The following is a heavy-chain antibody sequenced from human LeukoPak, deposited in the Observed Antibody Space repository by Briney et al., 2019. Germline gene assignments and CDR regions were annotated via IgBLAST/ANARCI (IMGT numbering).Heavy chain of an antibody. Sequence: ASVKVSCKASGYRFSGSYIHWVRQAPGQGLEWMGRINPNSGDTNYAQKFHGRVTMTRDTSITTAYMELSSLRSEDTAVYYCARAQNIRVPYYDFWSGYSLGGRFDPWGQGTLVTVSS. D-gene: IGHD3-3*01. CDR2: INPNSGDT. J-gene: IGHJ5*02. CDR3: ARAQNIRVPYYDFWSGYSLGGRFDP. CDR1: GYRFSGSY. V-gene: IGHV1-2*06.